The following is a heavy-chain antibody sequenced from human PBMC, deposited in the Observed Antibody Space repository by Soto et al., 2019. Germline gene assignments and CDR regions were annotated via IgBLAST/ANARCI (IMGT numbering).Heavy chain of an antibody. CDR3: ACGYSYGYSLDY. J-gene: IGHJ4*02. CDR2: ITSSSRTI. V-gene: IGHV3-48*02. D-gene: IGHD5-18*01. CDR1: GFTFSSYS. Sequence: GSLRLSCAASGFTFSSYSMNWVRQAPGKGLEWVSYITSSSRTIYYADSVKGRFTISRDNAKNSLYLQMNSLRDEDTAVYYCACGYSYGYSLDYWGQGTLVTVSS.